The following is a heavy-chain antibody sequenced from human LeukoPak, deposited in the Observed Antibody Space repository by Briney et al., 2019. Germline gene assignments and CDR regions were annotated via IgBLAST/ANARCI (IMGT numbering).Heavy chain of an antibody. V-gene: IGHV3-11*01. J-gene: IGHJ5*02. CDR3: AREAVAGAFDL. D-gene: IGHD6-19*01. Sequence: GGSLRLSCATSGFNFHEFYMSWIRQAPGKGPEWVADIGGSDNIVSYGESVRGRFAVSRDFATDSLYLQMDSLRAEDTAVYYCAREAVAGAFDLWGQGTLVTVSS. CDR1: GFNFHEFY. CDR2: IGGSDNIV.